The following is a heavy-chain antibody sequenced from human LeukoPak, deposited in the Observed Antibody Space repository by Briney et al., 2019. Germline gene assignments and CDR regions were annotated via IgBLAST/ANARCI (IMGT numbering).Heavy chain of an antibody. V-gene: IGHV3-74*01. J-gene: IGHJ4*02. CDR3: ATDGSYALGG. Sequence: PGGSLRLPCEASGFTFSNVWMHWVRQAPGKGLAWVSYILSDGSMTNYADNVKGRFTVSRDNAKNTVYLQMNSLRVEDTAVYYCATDGSYALGGWGQGTLVTVSS. CDR1: GFTFSNVW. CDR2: ILSDGSMT. D-gene: IGHD3-16*01.